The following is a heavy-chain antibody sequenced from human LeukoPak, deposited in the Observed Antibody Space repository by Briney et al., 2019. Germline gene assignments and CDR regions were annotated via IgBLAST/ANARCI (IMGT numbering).Heavy chain of an antibody. V-gene: IGHV3-11*06. Sequence: GGSLRLSCAASGFTFSDYYMSWIRRAPGKGLEWVSSISSSSSYIYYADSVKGRFTISGDNAKNSLYLQMNSLRAEDTAVYYCARPVAYCSSTSCYTGDYWGQGTLVTVSS. D-gene: IGHD2-2*02. J-gene: IGHJ4*02. CDR2: ISSSSSYI. CDR1: GFTFSDYY. CDR3: ARPVAYCSSTSCYTGDY.